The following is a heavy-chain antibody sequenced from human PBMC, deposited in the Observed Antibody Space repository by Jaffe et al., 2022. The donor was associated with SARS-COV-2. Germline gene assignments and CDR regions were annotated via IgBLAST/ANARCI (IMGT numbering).Heavy chain of an antibody. J-gene: IGHJ5*02. D-gene: IGHD6-19*01. V-gene: IGHV4-39*01. CDR3: ARHSIKAGTEAWWFDP. CDR1: GGSISSSSYY. CDR2: IYYSGST. Sequence: QLQLQESGPGLVKPSETLSLTCTVSGGSISSSSYYWGWIRQPPGKGLEWIGSIYYSGSTYYNPSLKSRVTISVDTSKNQFSLKLSSVTAADTAVYYCARHSIKAGTEAWWFDPWGQGTLVTVSS.